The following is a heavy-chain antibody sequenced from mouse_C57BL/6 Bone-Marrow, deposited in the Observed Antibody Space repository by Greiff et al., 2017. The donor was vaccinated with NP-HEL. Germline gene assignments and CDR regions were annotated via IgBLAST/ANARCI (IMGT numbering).Heavy chain of an antibody. Sequence: QVQLQQPGAELVKPGASVKMSCKASGYTFTSYWITWVKQRPGQGLEWIGDIYPGSGSTNYNEKFKSKATLTVNTSSSTAYMQLSSLTSEDSAVYYCARAVVAKNYFDDWGQGTTLTVSS. V-gene: IGHV1-55*01. D-gene: IGHD1-1*01. J-gene: IGHJ2*01. CDR1: GYTFTSYW. CDR2: IYPGSGST. CDR3: ARAVVAKNYFDD.